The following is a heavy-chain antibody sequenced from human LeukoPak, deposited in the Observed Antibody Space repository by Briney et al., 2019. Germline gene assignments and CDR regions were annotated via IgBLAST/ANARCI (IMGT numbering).Heavy chain of an antibody. V-gene: IGHV3-30*18. D-gene: IGHD6-13*01. Sequence: QPGRSLRLSCAASGFTFSSYGMHWVRQAPGKGLEWVAVISYDGSNKYYADSVKGRFTISRDNSKNTLYLQMNSLRAEDTAVYYCAKAGDSSSWYNFDYWGQGTLVTVSS. CDR1: GFTFSSYG. J-gene: IGHJ4*02. CDR2: ISYDGSNK. CDR3: AKAGDSSSWYNFDY.